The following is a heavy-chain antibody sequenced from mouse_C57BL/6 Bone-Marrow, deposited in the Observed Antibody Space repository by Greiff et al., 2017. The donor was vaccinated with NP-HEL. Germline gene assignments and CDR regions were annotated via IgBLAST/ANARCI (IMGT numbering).Heavy chain of an antibody. D-gene: IGHD3-2*02. V-gene: IGHV14-4*01. J-gene: IGHJ3*01. Sequence: EVKLVESGAELVRPGASVKLSCTASGFNIKDDYMHWVKQRPEQGLEWIGWIDPENGDTEYASKFQGKATITADTSSNTAYLQLSSLTSEDTAVYYCTTVDSSGWFAYWGQGTLVTVSA. CDR2: IDPENGDT. CDR1: GFNIKDDY. CDR3: TTVDSSGWFAY.